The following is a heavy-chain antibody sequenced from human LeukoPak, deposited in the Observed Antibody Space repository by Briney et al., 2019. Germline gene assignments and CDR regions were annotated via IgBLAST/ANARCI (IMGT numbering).Heavy chain of an antibody. V-gene: IGHV3-9*01. CDR1: GFTFDDHA. J-gene: IGHJ6*02. Sequence: TGGSLRLSCVASGFTFDDHAMHWVRQAPGKGLEWVSSISWYSGNIGYADSVKGRFSISRDNAKNTPYLEMNSLRTDDTALYFCARHVWRRAFYYAMDVWGLGTTVAVSS. CDR3: ARHVWRRAFYYAMDV. D-gene: IGHD2-21*01. CDR2: ISWYSGNI.